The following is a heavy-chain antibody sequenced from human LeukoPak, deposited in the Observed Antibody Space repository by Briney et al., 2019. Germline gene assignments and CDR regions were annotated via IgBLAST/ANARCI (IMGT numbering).Heavy chain of an antibody. V-gene: IGHV4-38-2*02. CDR2: IYHSGST. J-gene: IGHJ4*02. Sequence: SETLSLTCTVSGYSISSGYYWGWIRQPPGKGLEWIGSIYHSGSTNYNPSLKSRVTISVDTSKNQFSLKLSSVTAADTAVYYCARGGVRVAAAGIKFWGQGTLVTVSS. D-gene: IGHD6-13*01. CDR3: ARGGVRVAAAGIKF. CDR1: GYSISSGYY.